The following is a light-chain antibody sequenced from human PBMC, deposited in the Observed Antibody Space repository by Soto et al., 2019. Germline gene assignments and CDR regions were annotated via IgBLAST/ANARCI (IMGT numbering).Light chain of an antibody. V-gene: IGLV1-40*01. Sequence: QSVLTQPPSVSGAPGQRVTISCTGSSSNIGAGYVVHWYQQLPGAAPKLLIFSDNNRPSGVPDRFSGSKSGISASLAITGLQTEDEADYYCQTYDNNSDYVFGTGTKSPS. CDR2: SDN. J-gene: IGLJ1*01. CDR3: QTYDNNSDYV. CDR1: SSNIGAGYV.